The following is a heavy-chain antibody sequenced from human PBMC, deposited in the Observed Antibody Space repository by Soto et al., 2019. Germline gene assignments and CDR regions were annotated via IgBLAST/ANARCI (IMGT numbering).Heavy chain of an antibody. D-gene: IGHD3-16*01. CDR1: GYGFTTYG. CDR3: ARGGDGDY. Sequence: QVHLVQSGAEVKKPGASVKVSCKGSGYGFTTYGITWVRQAPGQGLEWMAWISAHNGNTNYAQKLQGRVTVTRDTSTSTAYMELRSLRSDDTAVYCCARGGDGDYWGQGALVTVSS. J-gene: IGHJ4*02. CDR2: ISAHNGNT. V-gene: IGHV1-18*01.